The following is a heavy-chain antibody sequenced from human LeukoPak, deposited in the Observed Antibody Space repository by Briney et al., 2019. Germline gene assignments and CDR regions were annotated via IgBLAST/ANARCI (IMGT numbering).Heavy chain of an antibody. Sequence: GESLRPSCAASGFTFSTYSMNWVRQAPGKGLEWVSYISHTGSTMSYADSVKGRFTISRDNARNSLYLQMNSLRAEDTAVYYCAIPPLSGTGSSRPLAEMDVWGQGTTVTVSS. CDR3: AIPPLSGTGSSRPLAEMDV. CDR1: GFTFSTYS. D-gene: IGHD3-10*01. CDR2: ISHTGSTM. V-gene: IGHV3-48*04. J-gene: IGHJ6*02.